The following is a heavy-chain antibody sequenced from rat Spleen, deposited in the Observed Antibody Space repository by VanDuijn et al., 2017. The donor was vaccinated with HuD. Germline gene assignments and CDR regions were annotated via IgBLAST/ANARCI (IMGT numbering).Heavy chain of an antibody. CDR3: ARHSIPTAVMDA. D-gene: IGHD2-1*01. Sequence: EVQLVESGGGLVQPGRSLKLSCAASGFTFSDYYMAWVRQAPTKGLEWVATIIYDGSSTYYRDSVKGRFTISRDNAKSTLYLQMDSLRSEDTATTYCARHSIPTAVMDAWGQGASVTVSS. CDR2: IIYDGSST. J-gene: IGHJ4*01. V-gene: IGHV5-7*01. CDR1: GFTFSDYY.